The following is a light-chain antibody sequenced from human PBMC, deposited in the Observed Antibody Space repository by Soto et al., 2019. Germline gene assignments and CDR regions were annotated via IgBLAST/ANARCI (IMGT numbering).Light chain of an antibody. CDR3: QQYNNWPRT. Sequence: IVLTQSPGTLSLSPGERATLSCRASQSVGSGYLAWYQQKPGQAPRLLIYGASIRATGIPDRFTGRGSGTDFTLTISSRQSEDFAVYYCQQYNNWPRTFGQGTKVEIK. V-gene: IGKV3-20*01. J-gene: IGKJ1*01. CDR2: GAS. CDR1: QSVGSGY.